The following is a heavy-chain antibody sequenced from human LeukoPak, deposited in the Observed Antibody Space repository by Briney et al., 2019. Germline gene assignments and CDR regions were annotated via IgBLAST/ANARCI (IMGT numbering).Heavy chain of an antibody. CDR3: AKDMMASSYYFDY. D-gene: IGHD5-24*01. V-gene: IGHV3-23*01. Sequence: GGSLRLSCAASAFTFSSYAMTWVRQAPGKGLEWVSAISGSGGSTYYADSVKGRFTISRDNSKNTLYLQMNSLRAEDTAVYYCAKDMMASSYYFDYWGQGTLVTVSS. J-gene: IGHJ4*02. CDR1: AFTFSSYA. CDR2: ISGSGGST.